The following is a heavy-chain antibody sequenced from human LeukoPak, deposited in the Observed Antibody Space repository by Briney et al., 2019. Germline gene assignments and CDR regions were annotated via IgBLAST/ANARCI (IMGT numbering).Heavy chain of an antibody. CDR1: GFTFSSYG. V-gene: IGHV3-33*06. CDR3: AKLGGSPIFDY. J-gene: IGHJ4*02. CDR2: IWYDGSNK. Sequence: PGGSLRLSCAASGFTFSSYGMHWVRQAPGKGLEWVAVIWYDGSNKYYADSVKGRFTISRDNSKNTLYLQMNSLRAEDTAVYYCAKLGGSPIFDYWGQGTLVTVSS. D-gene: IGHD1-26*01.